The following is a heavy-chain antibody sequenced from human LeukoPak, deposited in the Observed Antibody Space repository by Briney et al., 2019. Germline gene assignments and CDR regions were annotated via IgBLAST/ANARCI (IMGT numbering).Heavy chain of an antibody. CDR2: IKPTGSEA. CDR1: GFTLSTYW. CDR3: GGFGYEAGVDL. J-gene: IGHJ4*01. V-gene: IGHV3-7*01. Sequence: GGSLRLSCAASGFTLSTYWMTWVRQAPGQGLEWVANIKPTGSEAYYVDPVKGRFTISRDNAKNLLYLQMNSLRGEDTAVYYCGGFGYEAGVDLWGQGTPVTVSS. D-gene: IGHD3-10*01.